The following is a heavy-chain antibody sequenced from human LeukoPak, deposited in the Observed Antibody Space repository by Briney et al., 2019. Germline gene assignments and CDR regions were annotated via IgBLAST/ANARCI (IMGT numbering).Heavy chain of an antibody. CDR2: ISNNGGYT. Sequence: GGSLRLSCAASGFTFSSSALSWVRQAPGKGLEWVSAISNNGGYTYYADSVQGRFTISRDNSKSTLCLQMNSLRAEDTAVYYCAKQLGYCSDGSCYFPYWGQGTLVTVSS. J-gene: IGHJ4*02. D-gene: IGHD2-15*01. CDR3: AKQLGYCSDGSCYFPY. CDR1: GFTFSSSA. V-gene: IGHV3-23*01.